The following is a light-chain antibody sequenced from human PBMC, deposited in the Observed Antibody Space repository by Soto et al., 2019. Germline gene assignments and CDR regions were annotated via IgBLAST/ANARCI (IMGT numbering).Light chain of an antibody. CDR2: AAS. V-gene: IGKV1-17*01. J-gene: IGKJ4*01. CDR1: QGIRSD. CDR3: LHHNTYTLT. Sequence: DIRMTQSPSSLSASVGDRVTITCRASQGIRSDLGWYQQKPGKAPERLIYAASNLQSGVPSRLRGSGSGTELTLTISSMQNEDFETYYCLHHNTYTLTFGGGTKVDIK.